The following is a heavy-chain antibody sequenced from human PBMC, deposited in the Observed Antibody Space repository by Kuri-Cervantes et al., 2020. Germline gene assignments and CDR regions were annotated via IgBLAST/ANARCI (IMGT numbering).Heavy chain of an antibody. CDR3: ARDSGGSGWPSDY. J-gene: IGHJ4*02. D-gene: IGHD6-19*01. CDR2: TNPNSGGT. V-gene: IGHV1-2*02. Sequence: ASVKVSCKASGYTFTGYYMHWVRQAPGQGLEWMGWTNPNSGGTNYAQKFQGRVTMTRDTSISTAYMELSSLRSDDTAVYYCARDSGGSGWPSDYWGQGTLVTVSS. CDR1: GYTFTGYY.